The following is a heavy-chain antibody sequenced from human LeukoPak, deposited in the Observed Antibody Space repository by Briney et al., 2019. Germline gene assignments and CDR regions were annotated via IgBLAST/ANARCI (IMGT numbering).Heavy chain of an antibody. V-gene: IGHV4-59*01. CDR1: GGSISSYY. D-gene: IGHD1/OR15-1a*01. Sequence: PSETLSLTCTVSGGSISSYYWTWIRQPPGKGLEWIGYIYYSWSTSYNPSLKSRVTISVDTSKNQFSLKLSYVTAADTAVYYCAREGMGIEAGTVDYWGQGTLVTVSS. J-gene: IGHJ4*02. CDR3: AREGMGIEAGTVDY. CDR2: IYYSWST.